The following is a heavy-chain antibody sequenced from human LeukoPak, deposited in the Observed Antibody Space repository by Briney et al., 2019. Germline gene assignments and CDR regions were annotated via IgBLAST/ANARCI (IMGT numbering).Heavy chain of an antibody. V-gene: IGHV3-7*05. CDR1: GFTLTNYW. CDR3: ARTRGRYCFDY. Sequence: PWRTLTLSCAASGFTLTNYWMTRVRQAPGKGLEWVANINQDGSEKYFVDSLKGRFTISRDNAKNSLYLQMNSLRVEDTAMYYCARTRGRYCFDYWGQGTLVTVSS. CDR2: INQDGSEK. J-gene: IGHJ4*02. D-gene: IGHD1-26*01.